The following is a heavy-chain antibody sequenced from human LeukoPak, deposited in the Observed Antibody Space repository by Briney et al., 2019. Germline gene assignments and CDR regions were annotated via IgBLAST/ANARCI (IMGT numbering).Heavy chain of an antibody. CDR3: ARAQVGAPTDF. V-gene: IGHV3-74*01. Sequence: GKSLRLSCAASGFPFSSYAMYWVRQAPGKGLVWVARVHGDGYSISYADSVRGRFTISRDNAKDTLYLHMNSLRPEDTAVYYCARAQVGAPTDFWGQGTLVTVSS. D-gene: IGHD1-26*01. J-gene: IGHJ4*02. CDR1: GFPFSSYA. CDR2: VHGDGYSI.